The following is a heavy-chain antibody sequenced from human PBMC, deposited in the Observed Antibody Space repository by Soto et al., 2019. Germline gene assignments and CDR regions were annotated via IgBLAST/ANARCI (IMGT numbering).Heavy chain of an antibody. V-gene: IGHV4-59*01. D-gene: IGHD3-10*01. CDR1: GGSISSYY. J-gene: IGHJ4*02. Sequence: SETLSLTCTVSGGSISSYYWSWIRQPPGKGLEWIGYIYYSGSTNYNPSLKSRVTISVDTSKNQFSLKLSSVTAADTAVYYCARSKITMVRGVNAYYFDYWGQGTLVTVSS. CDR3: ARSKITMVRGVNAYYFDY. CDR2: IYYSGST.